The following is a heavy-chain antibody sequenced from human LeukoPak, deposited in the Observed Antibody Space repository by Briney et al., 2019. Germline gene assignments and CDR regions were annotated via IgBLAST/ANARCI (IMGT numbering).Heavy chain of an antibody. J-gene: IGHJ1*01. D-gene: IGHD3-3*02. CDR3: ARDSVKLPGISYFDN. Sequence: GGSLRLSCAASGFSFSTHKMNWVRQAPGKGLEWVAVISYDGTKIYYADSAKGRFTISRDNSKNMVYLQMNSLRAEDSALYYCARDSVKLPGISYFDNWGQGTLVTVSS. CDR1: GFSFSTHK. V-gene: IGHV3-30-3*01. CDR2: ISYDGTKI.